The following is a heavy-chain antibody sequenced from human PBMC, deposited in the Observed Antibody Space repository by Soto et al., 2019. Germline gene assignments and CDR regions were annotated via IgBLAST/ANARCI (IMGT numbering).Heavy chain of an antibody. CDR2: ISYDGTNK. CDR1: GFTFSTHG. D-gene: IGHD3-10*01. Sequence: GSLRLSCAASGFTFSTHGMHWVRQAPGKGLEWVAVISYDGTNKYYADSVKGRFTISRDNSKNTLYLQMNSLRAEDTAVYYCAKGSYGSGSLYYFDYWGQGTLVTVSS. J-gene: IGHJ4*02. V-gene: IGHV3-30*18. CDR3: AKGSYGSGSLYYFDY.